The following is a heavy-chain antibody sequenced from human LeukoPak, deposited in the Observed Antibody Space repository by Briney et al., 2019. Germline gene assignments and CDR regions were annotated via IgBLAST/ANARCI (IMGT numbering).Heavy chain of an antibody. CDR2: ISGYNGNT. V-gene: IGHV1-18*01. J-gene: IGHJ4*02. D-gene: IGHD3-10*01. Sequence: ASVKVSCKASGYTFTSYHITWVRQAPGQGLEWMGWISGYNGNTNYAQKFQGRVSMTTDTSTSTAYMELSSLRSEDTAVFYCARSDSGRFWVIHDYWGQGILVTVSS. CDR1: GYTFTSYH. CDR3: ARSDSGRFWVIHDY.